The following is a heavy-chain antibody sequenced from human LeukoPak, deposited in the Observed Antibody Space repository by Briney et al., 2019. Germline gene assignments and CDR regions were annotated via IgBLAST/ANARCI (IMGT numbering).Heavy chain of an antibody. Sequence: SETLSLTCTVSGGSVSTSSYCWGWSRQPPGKGLEWIGSVCYSGSTYYSPSLKSRVTISVYTSKTQFSLKLSSVTAAETAVYYCAREIQPWGQGTLVTVSS. D-gene: IGHD1-1*01. CDR2: VCYSGST. J-gene: IGHJ5*02. CDR1: GGSVSTSSYC. V-gene: IGHV4-39*07. CDR3: AREIQP.